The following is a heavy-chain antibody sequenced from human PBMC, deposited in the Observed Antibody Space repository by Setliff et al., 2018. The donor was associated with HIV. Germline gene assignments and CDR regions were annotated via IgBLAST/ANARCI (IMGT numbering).Heavy chain of an antibody. CDR1: GDSVSSKNAT. Sequence: SQTLSLTCAISGDSVSSKNATWNWIRQSPSRGLEWLGRTYYRSKWSNDYAVSVKSRITINPDTSKNQFSLQLNSVTPEDTAVYFCARGGDWDYNYYMDVWDKGTTVTVSS. D-gene: IGHD3-16*01. CDR3: ARGGDWDYNYYMDV. J-gene: IGHJ6*03. V-gene: IGHV6-1*01. CDR2: TYYRSKWSN.